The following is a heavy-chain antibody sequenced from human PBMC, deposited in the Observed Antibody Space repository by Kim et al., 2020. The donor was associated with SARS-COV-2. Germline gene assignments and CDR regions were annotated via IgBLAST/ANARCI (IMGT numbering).Heavy chain of an antibody. CDR3: ARDWGSIAAEVAFDY. Sequence: SVKVSCKASGYTFTGYYMHWVRQAPGQGIEWMGRINPNTGDTNYEQKFQDRVTMTRDTSITTAYLELSGLRSDDTAVYFCARDWGSIAAEVAFDYWGQGTLVTVSS. CDR2: INPNTGDT. J-gene: IGHJ4*02. D-gene: IGHD6-6*01. CDR1: GYTFTGYY. V-gene: IGHV1-2*06.